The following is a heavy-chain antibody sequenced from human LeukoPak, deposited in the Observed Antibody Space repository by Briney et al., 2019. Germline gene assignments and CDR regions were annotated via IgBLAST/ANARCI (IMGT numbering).Heavy chain of an antibody. Sequence: PSETLSLTCTVSGGSISSGDYYWSWIRQPPGKGLEWIGYIYYSGSTYYNPSLKSRVTISVDTSKNQFSLKLSSVTAADTAVYYCARGLGMATIKDAFGIWGQGTMVTVSS. V-gene: IGHV4-30-4*08. D-gene: IGHD5-24*01. CDR3: ARGLGMATIKDAFGI. CDR1: GGSISSGDYY. J-gene: IGHJ3*02. CDR2: IYYSGST.